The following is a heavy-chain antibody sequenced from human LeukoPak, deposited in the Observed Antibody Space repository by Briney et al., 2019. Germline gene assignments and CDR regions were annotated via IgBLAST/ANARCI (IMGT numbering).Heavy chain of an antibody. CDR2: IYHSGST. V-gene: IGHV4-30-2*01. J-gene: IGHJ4*02. CDR3: ASGYYFDY. Sequence: NPSLTLSLTCALSGGSISSRGYSWSWIRQPPGKGLEWIGYIYHSGSTYYNPSLKSRVTISVDRSKNQFSLKLSSVTAADTAVYYCASGYYFDYWGQGTLVTVSS. CDR1: GGSISSRGYS.